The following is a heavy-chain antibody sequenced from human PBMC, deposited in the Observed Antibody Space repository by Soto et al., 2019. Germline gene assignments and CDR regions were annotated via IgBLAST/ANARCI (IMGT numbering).Heavy chain of an antibody. Sequence: SETLSLTCAVSGCSISSSNWWSWVRQPPGKGLEWIGEIYHSGSTNYNPSLKSRVTISVDKSKNQFSLKLSSVTAADTAVYYCARAEGYYYGSGVYYYYGMDVWGQGTTVTVSS. CDR1: GCSISSSNW. D-gene: IGHD3-10*01. CDR3: ARAEGYYYGSGVYYYYGMDV. V-gene: IGHV4-4*02. CDR2: IYHSGST. J-gene: IGHJ6*02.